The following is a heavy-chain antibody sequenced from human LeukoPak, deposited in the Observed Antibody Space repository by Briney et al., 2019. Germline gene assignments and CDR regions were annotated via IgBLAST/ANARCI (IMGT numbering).Heavy chain of an antibody. V-gene: IGHV3-53*01. CDR2: IYSGGST. CDR3: ARDATAEDVIPFTESTKYYYYYGMDV. J-gene: IGHJ6*02. CDR1: GFTVSSNY. D-gene: IGHD3-16*02. Sequence: GGSLRLSCAASGFTVSSNYMSWVRQAPGKGLEWVSVIYSGGSTYYADSVKGRFTISRDNSKNTLYLQMNSLRAEDTAVYYCARDATAEDVIPFTESTKYYYYYGMDVWGQGTTVTVSS.